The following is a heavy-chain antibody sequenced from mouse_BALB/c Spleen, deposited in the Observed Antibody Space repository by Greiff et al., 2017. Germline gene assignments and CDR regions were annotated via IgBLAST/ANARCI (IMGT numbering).Heavy chain of an antibody. CDR3: ARENRYDRYFDV. D-gene: IGHD2-14*01. Sequence: EVNVVESGGGLVQPGGSRKLSCAASGFTFSSFGMHWVRQAPEKGLEWVAYISSGSSTIYYADTVKGRFTISRDNPKNTLFLQMTSLRSEDTAMYYCARENRYDRYFDVWGAGTTVTVSS. V-gene: IGHV5-17*02. J-gene: IGHJ1*01. CDR2: ISSGSSTI. CDR1: GFTFSSFG.